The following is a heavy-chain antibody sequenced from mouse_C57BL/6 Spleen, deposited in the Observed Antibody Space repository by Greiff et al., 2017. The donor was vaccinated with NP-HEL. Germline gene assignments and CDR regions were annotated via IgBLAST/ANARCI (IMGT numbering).Heavy chain of an antibody. CDR2: IRNKANGYTT. J-gene: IGHJ4*01. CDR1: GFTFTDYY. V-gene: IGHV7-3*01. CDR3: ASHYYGSGYEGMDY. Sequence: EVHLVESGGGLVQPGGSLSLSCAASGFTFTDYYMSWVRQPPGKALEWLGFIRNKANGYTTEYSASVKGRFTISRETSQSILYLQMNSQRAEDSATYYCASHYYGSGYEGMDYWGKGPSVPVSS. D-gene: IGHD1-1*01.